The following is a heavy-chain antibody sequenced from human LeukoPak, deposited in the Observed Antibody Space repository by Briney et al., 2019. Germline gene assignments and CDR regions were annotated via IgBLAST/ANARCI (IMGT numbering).Heavy chain of an antibody. V-gene: IGHV3-15*01. Sequence: PGGSLRLSCAASGFTFSHTWMTWVRQAPGKGLEWVGQIQSKTDGGTTDYAARVKGRFTISRDDSKSTLYLQMNSLKTDDTAVYFCATNDYDYYIPDSWGQGTLVTVSS. CDR2: IQSKTDGGTT. CDR3: ATNDYDYYIPDS. J-gene: IGHJ4*02. D-gene: IGHD5-12*01. CDR1: GFTFSHTW.